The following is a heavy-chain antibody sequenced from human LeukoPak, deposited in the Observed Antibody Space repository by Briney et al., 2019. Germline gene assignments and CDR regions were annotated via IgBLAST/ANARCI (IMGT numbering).Heavy chain of an antibody. J-gene: IGHJ5*01. CDR3: ARDNGGWFDS. CDR1: EFIFSDYW. V-gene: IGHV3-7*03. CDR2: IKQGGREE. Sequence: GGSLRLSCVASEFIFSDYWMSWVRQAPGKGLEWVANIKQGGREEKYVGSVRGRFAISRDDAKSTLYLQMDSLSGDDTAVCYCARDNGGWFDSWGRGTLVTVSS. D-gene: IGHD3-10*01.